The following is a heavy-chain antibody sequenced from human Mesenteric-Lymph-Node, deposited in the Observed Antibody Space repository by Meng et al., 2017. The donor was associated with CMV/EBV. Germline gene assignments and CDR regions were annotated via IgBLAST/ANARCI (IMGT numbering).Heavy chain of an antibody. Sequence: ASVKVSCKASGYTFTIYDIHWVRQATGQGLEWLGWMNPNSGSTGYAQKFQDRITMTRNTSISTAYMELSSLRPEDTAMYYCARGTREGAPGHWGQGTLVTVSS. V-gene: IGHV1-8*02. CDR1: GYTFTIYD. J-gene: IGHJ4*02. CDR3: ARGTREGAPGH. CDR2: MNPNSGST. D-gene: IGHD1-26*01.